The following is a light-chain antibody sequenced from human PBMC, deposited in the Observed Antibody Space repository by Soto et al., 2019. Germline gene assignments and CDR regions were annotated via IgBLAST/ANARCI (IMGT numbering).Light chain of an antibody. Sequence: DIQMTPSPSSVSASVGDRVTITCRASQDISRWLGWYQQKPGKAPNLLIYAASTLHSGVPSRFSGSGSGTEFTLTISSLQPEDFGTYYCQQANDFPQTFGQGTKVEIK. CDR3: QQANDFPQT. J-gene: IGKJ1*01. V-gene: IGKV1-12*01. CDR1: QDISRW. CDR2: AAS.